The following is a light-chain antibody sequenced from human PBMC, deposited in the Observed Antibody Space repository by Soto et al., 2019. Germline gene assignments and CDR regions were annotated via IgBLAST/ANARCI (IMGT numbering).Light chain of an antibody. CDR1: QSVSSSY. J-gene: IGKJ4*01. CDR3: QQYGSSPPLT. V-gene: IGKV3-20*01. Sequence: EIVLTQSPGTLSLSPGERATLSVRASQSVSSSYLAWYQQKPGQAPRLLIYGASSRATGIPDRFSGSGSGTDFTLTISGLEPEDFAVYYCQQYGSSPPLTFGGGTKVDI. CDR2: GAS.